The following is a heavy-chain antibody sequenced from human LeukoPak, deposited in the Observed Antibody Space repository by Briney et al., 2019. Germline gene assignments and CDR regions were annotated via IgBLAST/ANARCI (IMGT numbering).Heavy chain of an antibody. CDR3: ATDSVAGKASGNYYYGMDV. D-gene: IGHD6-19*01. CDR1: GYTLTELS. J-gene: IGHJ6*02. Sequence: EASVMVSCKVSGYTLTELSMHWVRQAPGKGLEWMGGFDPEDGETIYAQKFQGRVTMTEDTSTDTAYMELSSLRSEDTAVYYCATDSVAGKASGNYYYGMDVWGQGTTVTVSS. V-gene: IGHV1-24*01. CDR2: FDPEDGET.